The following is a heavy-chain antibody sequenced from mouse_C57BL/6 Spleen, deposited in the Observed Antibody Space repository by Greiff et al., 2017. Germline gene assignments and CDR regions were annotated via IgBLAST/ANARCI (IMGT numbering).Heavy chain of an antibody. CDR3: AREDYYSNTGFAY. CDR1: GYTFTSYW. D-gene: IGHD2-5*01. V-gene: IGHV1-52*01. Sequence: QVQLQQPGAELVRPGSSVKLSCKASGYTFTSYWMHWVKQRPIQGLEWIGNIDPSDSETHYNQKFKDKATLTVDKSSSTAYMQLSSLTSEDSAVYYCAREDYYSNTGFAYWGQGTLVAVSA. J-gene: IGHJ3*01. CDR2: IDPSDSET.